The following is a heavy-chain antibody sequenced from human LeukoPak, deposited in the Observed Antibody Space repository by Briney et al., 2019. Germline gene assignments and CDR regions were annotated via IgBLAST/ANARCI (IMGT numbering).Heavy chain of an antibody. D-gene: IGHD3-10*01. J-gene: IGHJ5*02. CDR2: IYDSGST. CDR1: GASISRGSW. CDR3: ARHYGP. V-gene: IGHV4-39*01. Sequence: SGTLSLTCDVSGASISRGSWWCWVRQPPGKGLEWIGSIYDSGSTYYNPSLKSRVTISVDTSKNQFSLKLNSVTAADTAVYYCARHYGPWGQGTLVTVSS.